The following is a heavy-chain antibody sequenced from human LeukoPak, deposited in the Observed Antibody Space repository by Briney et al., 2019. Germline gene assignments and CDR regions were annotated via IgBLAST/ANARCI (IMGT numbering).Heavy chain of an antibody. CDR1: GYTFTSYD. Sequence: ASVKVSCKASGYTFTSYDINWVRQATGPRLEWMGWMNPNSGNTGYAQKFQGRVTMTRNTSISTAYMELSSLRSEDTAVHYCARSQYYYGSGSYYRPPSYWGQGTLVTVSS. V-gene: IGHV1-8*01. J-gene: IGHJ4*02. D-gene: IGHD3-10*01. CDR2: MNPNSGNT. CDR3: ARSQYYYGSGSYYRPPSY.